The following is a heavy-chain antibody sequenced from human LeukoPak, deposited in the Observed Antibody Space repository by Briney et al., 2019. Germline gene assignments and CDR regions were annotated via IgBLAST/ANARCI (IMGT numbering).Heavy chain of an antibody. V-gene: IGHV4-59*01. CDR3: ARSLSSSWYNWFDP. CDR2: IYYSGST. D-gene: IGHD6-13*01. Sequence: PSETLSLTCTVSGGSISSYYWSWIRQPPGKGLEWIGYIYYSGSTNYNPSLKSRVSISVDTSKNQFSLKLSSVTAADTAVYYSARSLSSSWYNWFDPWGQGTLVTVYS. J-gene: IGHJ5*02. CDR1: GGSISSYY.